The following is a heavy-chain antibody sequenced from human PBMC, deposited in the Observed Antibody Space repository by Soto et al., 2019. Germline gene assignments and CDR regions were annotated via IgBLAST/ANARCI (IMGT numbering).Heavy chain of an antibody. J-gene: IGHJ6*02. CDR3: ELVTMVRRVINSSKGSPLNYYYYGMDV. V-gene: IGHV1-69*06. CDR1: GGSFRSYA. Sequence: GASVKVSCKACGGSFRSYAISWVRQAPRQRSEWMGGVPPIFGEANCAEKDQGRVTITADKPTSTAYIELSSLRSGDTAVYYCELVTMVRRVINSSKGSPLNYYYYGMDVGGQGTTVTVS. CDR2: VPPIFGEA. D-gene: IGHD3-10*01.